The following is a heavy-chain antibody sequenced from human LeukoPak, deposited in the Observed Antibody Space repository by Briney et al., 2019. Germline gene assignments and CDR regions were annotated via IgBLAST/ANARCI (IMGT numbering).Heavy chain of an antibody. CDR3: ATTISGAFDI. CDR1: GFTFSSYD. J-gene: IGHJ3*02. CDR2: IGTPGDT. Sequence: PGGSLRLSCAASGFTFSSYDMHWVRQGTGKGLEWVSAIGTPGDTYYAGSVKGRFTISRDNAKKSLYLQMNSLRAGDTAVYYCATTISGAFDIWGQGTMVTVSS. V-gene: IGHV3-13*01. D-gene: IGHD2/OR15-2a*01.